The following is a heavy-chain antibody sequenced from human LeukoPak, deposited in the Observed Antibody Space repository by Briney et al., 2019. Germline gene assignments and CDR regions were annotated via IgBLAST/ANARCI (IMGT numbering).Heavy chain of an antibody. CDR1: GITVSTNS. CDR3: ARGSRY. J-gene: IGHJ4*02. Sequence: PGGPLRLSCAASGITVSTNSMSWVRQAPGKGLEWVSLIYVGGGTYYADSVKGRFTISRDNSKNTLYLQMNSLRAEDTAVYYCARGSRYWGQGTLATVSS. V-gene: IGHV3-66*01. CDR2: IYVGGGT. D-gene: IGHD3-10*01.